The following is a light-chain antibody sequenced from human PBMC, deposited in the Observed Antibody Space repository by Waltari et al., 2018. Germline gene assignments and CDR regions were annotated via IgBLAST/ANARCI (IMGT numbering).Light chain of an antibody. J-gene: IGKJ3*01. CDR2: GAS. CDR1: QSISSQ. CDR3: QQSPESPPIT. V-gene: IGKV3-15*01. Sequence: ELVMTQYPATLSGSPGERATLSCRASQSISSQLAWYQQKPGQAPRLLIYGASTRATGIPARFSGSGSGTDFTLTISSLQSEDFAVYFCQQSPESPPITFGPGTKVDIK.